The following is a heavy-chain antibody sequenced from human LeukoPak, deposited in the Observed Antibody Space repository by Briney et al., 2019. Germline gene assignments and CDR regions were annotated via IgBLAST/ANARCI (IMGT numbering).Heavy chain of an antibody. CDR2: ISSSSSTI. D-gene: IGHD3-3*01. Sequence: GGSLRLSCAASGFTFSSYSMNWVRQPPGKGLEWVSYISSSSSTIYYADSEKGRFTISRDNAKDSLYLQMNSLRAEDTAVYYCAKDGAIRFLEWSDFDYWGQGTLVTVSS. J-gene: IGHJ4*02. CDR1: GFTFSSYS. V-gene: IGHV3-48*01. CDR3: AKDGAIRFLEWSDFDY.